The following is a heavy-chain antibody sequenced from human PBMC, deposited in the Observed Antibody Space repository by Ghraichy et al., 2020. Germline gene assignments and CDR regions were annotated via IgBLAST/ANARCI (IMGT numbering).Heavy chain of an antibody. D-gene: IGHD5-12*01. CDR2: IKSKTDGGTT. CDR3: TTVWNSGYY. Sequence: GNIKSKTDGGTTDYAAPVKGRFTISRDDSKNTLYLQMNSLKTEDTAVYYCTTVWNSGYYWGKGTLAT. V-gene: IGHV3-15*01. J-gene: IGHJ4*02.